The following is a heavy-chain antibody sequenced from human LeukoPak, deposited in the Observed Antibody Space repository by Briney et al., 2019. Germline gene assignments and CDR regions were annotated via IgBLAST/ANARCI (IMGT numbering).Heavy chain of an antibody. V-gene: IGHV3-23*01. J-gene: IGHJ4*02. CDR2: ISGIGGST. CDR3: ARDLDIVATTILGLDGFGDHYFDY. D-gene: IGHD5-12*01. CDR1: GFTFSSYG. Sequence: PGGSLRLSCAASGFTFSSYGMSWVRQAPGKGLEWVAAISGIGGSTYYADSVKGRFTISRDNAKNSLYLQMNSLRAEDTAVYYCARDLDIVATTILGLDGFGDHYFDYWGQGTLVTVSS.